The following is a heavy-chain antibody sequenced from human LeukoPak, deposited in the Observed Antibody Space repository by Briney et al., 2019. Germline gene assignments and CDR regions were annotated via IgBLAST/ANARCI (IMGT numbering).Heavy chain of an antibody. J-gene: IGHJ4*02. CDR2: IYHSGST. V-gene: IGHV4-38-2*01. CDR1: GYSISSGYY. Sequence: PSETLSLTCAVSGYSISSGYYWGWIRPPPGKGLEWIGSIYHSGSTYYNPSLKSRVTISVDTSKNQFSLKLSSVTGADTAVYYCASAYYDILTGYFDYWGQGTLVTVSS. D-gene: IGHD3-9*01. CDR3: ASAYYDILTGYFDY.